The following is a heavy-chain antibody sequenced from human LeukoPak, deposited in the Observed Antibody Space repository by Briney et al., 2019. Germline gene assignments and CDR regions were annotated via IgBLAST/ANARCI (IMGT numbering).Heavy chain of an antibody. D-gene: IGHD2-21*01. Sequence: ASVKVSCEASGYTFTSYGISWVRQAPGQGLEWMGCISAYNGNTNYAQKLQGRVTMTTDTSTSTAYMELRSLRSDDTAVYYCARTLLGGERWFDPWGQGTLVTVSS. J-gene: IGHJ5*02. CDR3: ARTLLGGERWFDP. CDR2: ISAYNGNT. CDR1: GYTFTSYG. V-gene: IGHV1-18*01.